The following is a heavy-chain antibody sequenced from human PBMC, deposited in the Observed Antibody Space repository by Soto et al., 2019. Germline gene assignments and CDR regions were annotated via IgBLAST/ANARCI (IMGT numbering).Heavy chain of an antibody. Sequence: SETLSLTCAVYGGSFSGYYWSWIRQPPGKGLEWIGEINHSGSTNYNPSLKSRVTISVDTSKNQFSLKLSSVTAADTAVYYCARGRYGSGSYFDYWGQGTLVTVSS. J-gene: IGHJ4*02. CDR1: GGSFSGYY. V-gene: IGHV4-34*01. CDR3: ARGRYGSGSYFDY. D-gene: IGHD3-10*01. CDR2: INHSGST.